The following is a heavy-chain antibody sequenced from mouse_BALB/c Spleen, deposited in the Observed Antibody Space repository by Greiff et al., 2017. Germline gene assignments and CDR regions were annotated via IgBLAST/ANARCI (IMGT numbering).Heavy chain of an antibody. V-gene: IGHV5-6-5*01. J-gene: IGHJ4*01. CDR3: ASGYDVGAMDY. D-gene: IGHD2-12*01. CDR2: ISSGGST. CDR1: GFTFSSYA. Sequence: EVKLMESGGGLVKPGGSLKLSCAASGFTFSSYAMSWVRQTPEKRLEWVASISSGGSTYYPDSVKGRFTISRDNARNILYLQMSSLRSEDTAMYYCASGYDVGAMDYWGQGTSVTVSS.